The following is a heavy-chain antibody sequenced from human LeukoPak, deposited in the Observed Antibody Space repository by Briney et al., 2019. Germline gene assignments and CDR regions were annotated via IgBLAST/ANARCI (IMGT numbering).Heavy chain of an antibody. J-gene: IGHJ3*02. Sequence: GGSLRLSCATSGFTFSDYSMDWVRQAPGKGLEWVSYISSSGNTIFYADSVQGRFTISRDNAKKSVHLQMNSVRAEDTAVYYCASDSGLDAFDIWGQGTMVTVSS. D-gene: IGHD6-19*01. CDR1: GFTFSDYS. V-gene: IGHV3-48*04. CDR2: ISSSGNTI. CDR3: ASDSGLDAFDI.